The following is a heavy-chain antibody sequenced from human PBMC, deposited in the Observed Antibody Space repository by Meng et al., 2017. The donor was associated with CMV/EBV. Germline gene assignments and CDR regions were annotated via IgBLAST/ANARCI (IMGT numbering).Heavy chain of an antibody. CDR3: ARDSDYSNYNYYYGMDV. D-gene: IGHD4-11*01. CDR1: GYSFTSYW. CDR2: IYPGDSDT. Sequence: GGSLRLSCKGSGYSFTSYWIGWVRQMPGKGLEWMGIIYPGDSDTRYSPSFQGQVTISADKSISTAYLQGSSLKASDTAMYYCARDSDYSNYNYYYGMDVWGQGTTVTVSS. J-gene: IGHJ6*02. V-gene: IGHV5-51*01.